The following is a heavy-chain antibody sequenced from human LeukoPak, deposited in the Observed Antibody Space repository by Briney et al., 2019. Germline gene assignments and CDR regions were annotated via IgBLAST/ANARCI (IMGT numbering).Heavy chain of an antibody. D-gene: IGHD3-3*01. V-gene: IGHV4-34*01. CDR3: SRGSDTYKSGID. Sequence: PSETLSLTCAVYGGSFSGLYWSWIRQAPGKGLEWVGEIRPSGNTDYNPSLKSRVTISVDTSKNQFSLKVTSLIVADTAVYYCSRGSDTYKSGIDWGQGTLVTVSS. CDR1: GGSFSGLY. J-gene: IGHJ4*02. CDR2: IRPSGNT.